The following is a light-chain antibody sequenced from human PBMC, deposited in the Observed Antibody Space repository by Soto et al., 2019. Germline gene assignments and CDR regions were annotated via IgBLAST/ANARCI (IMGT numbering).Light chain of an antibody. J-gene: IGKJ5*01. Sequence: EIVLTQSPATLSLSPGERATLSCRASQSVSSNLAWYQQEPGQAPRLLIYGASTRATGIPARFSGSGSGTDFSLTITSLQSEDSAVYYCQQYTNWPPITFGQGTRLEIK. V-gene: IGKV3-15*01. CDR2: GAS. CDR3: QQYTNWPPIT. CDR1: QSVSSN.